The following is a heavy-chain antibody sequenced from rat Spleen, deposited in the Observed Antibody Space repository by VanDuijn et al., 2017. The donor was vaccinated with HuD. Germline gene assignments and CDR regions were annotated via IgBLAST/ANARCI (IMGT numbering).Heavy chain of an antibody. D-gene: IGHD4-3*01. J-gene: IGHJ3*01. V-gene: IGHV5-29*01. CDR1: GFTFSDCY. CDR2: ISYDGSST. Sequence: EVQLLESDGGLVQPGRSLKLSCATSGFTFSDCYMAWVRQAPTKGLEWVATISYDGSSTYYRDSVKGRFTVSRNNAKSTLYLEMDSLRSEDTATYYCAKDPWDSGANWFAYWGQGTLVTVSS. CDR3: AKDPWDSGANWFAY.